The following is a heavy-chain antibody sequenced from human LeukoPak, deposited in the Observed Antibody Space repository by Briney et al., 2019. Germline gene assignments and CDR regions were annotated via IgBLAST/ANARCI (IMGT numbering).Heavy chain of an antibody. V-gene: IGHV4-59*01. D-gene: IGHD3-10*01. CDR2: IYYSGST. CDR3: ARVMEDYGSGSYGWFDP. CDR1: GGSISSYY. J-gene: IGHJ5*02. Sequence: SETLSLTCTVSGGSISSYYWSWIRQPPGKGLEWIGYIYYSGSTNYNPSLKSRVTISVDTSKNQFSLKLSSVTAADTAVYYCARVMEDYGSGSYGWFDPWGQGTLVTVSS.